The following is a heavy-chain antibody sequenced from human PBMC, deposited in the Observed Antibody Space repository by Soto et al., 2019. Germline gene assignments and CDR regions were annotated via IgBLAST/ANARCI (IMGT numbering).Heavy chain of an antibody. D-gene: IGHD3-10*01. V-gene: IGHV1-69*10. CDR1: GGTFSSYT. Sequence: VKVSCKASGGTFSSYTISWVRQAPGQGLEWMGRIIPILGIANYAQKFQGRVTITADKSTSTAYMELSSLRSEDTAVYYCARERGGHYYVSGSYKDYYYYGMDVWGQGTTVTVSS. CDR2: IIPILGIA. J-gene: IGHJ6*02. CDR3: ARERGGHYYVSGSYKDYYYYGMDV.